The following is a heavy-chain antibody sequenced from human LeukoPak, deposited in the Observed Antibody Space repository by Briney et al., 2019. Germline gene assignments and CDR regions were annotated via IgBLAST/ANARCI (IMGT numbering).Heavy chain of an antibody. CDR3: ARRGIWDLQIGNWFDP. CDR2: INHTGST. CDR1: GGSFSGYY. V-gene: IGHV4-34*01. D-gene: IGHD3-16*01. J-gene: IGHJ5*02. Sequence: PSETLSLTCGVYGGSFSGYYYNWIRQSPGKGLEWIAEINHTGSTNYNPSLKSRVTISIDTSKNQFSLKLNSLTAADTAVYYCARRGIWDLQIGNWFDPWGQGILVTVSS.